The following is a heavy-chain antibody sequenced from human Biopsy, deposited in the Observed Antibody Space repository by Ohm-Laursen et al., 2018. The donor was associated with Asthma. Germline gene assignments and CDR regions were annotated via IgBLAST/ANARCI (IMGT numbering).Heavy chain of an antibody. CDR2: IYRNGDT. D-gene: IGHD2-21*02. V-gene: IGHV4-30-2*06. J-gene: IGHJ4*02. CDR3: ARGWNCGGDCYSLDS. Sequence: SQTLSLTWSVSGDSIDSGDYSWTWIRQSPGVGLEWIGYIYRNGDTYYNPTLKNRVTISIDRSKNQFSLRLRSVTAADTAVYYCARGWNCGGDCYSLDSWGQGTPVIVSS. CDR1: GDSIDSGDYS.